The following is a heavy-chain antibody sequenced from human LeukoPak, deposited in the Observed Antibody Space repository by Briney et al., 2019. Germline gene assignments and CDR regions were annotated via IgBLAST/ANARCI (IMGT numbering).Heavy chain of an antibody. CDR2: MNPDTGNS. Sequence: RASVKVSCKGSGYTFSSYDINWVRQATGQGLEWMGWMNPDTGNSGYAQKFQGRVTMTRDTSISTAYMELSSLRSEDTAAYYCARLSQTPAYYDTSVYYYLGYWGQGTLVTVSS. CDR3: ARLSQTPAYYDTSVYYYLGY. D-gene: IGHD3-22*01. CDR1: GYTFSSYD. J-gene: IGHJ4*02. V-gene: IGHV1-8*01.